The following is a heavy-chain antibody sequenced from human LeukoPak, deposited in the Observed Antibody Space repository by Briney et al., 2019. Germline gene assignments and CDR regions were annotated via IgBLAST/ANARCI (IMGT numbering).Heavy chain of an antibody. CDR3: ARDLGEYSGYGADC. CDR1: GFTFSRYW. J-gene: IGHJ4*02. Sequence: GGSLRLSCAASGFTFSRYWMSWVRQAPGKGLGWVANIKEDGSEKYYVDSVKGRFTISRDTAKNSLYLQMNNLRAEDTAVYYCARDLGEYSGYGADCWGQGTLVTVFS. D-gene: IGHD5-12*01. CDR2: IKEDGSEK. V-gene: IGHV3-7*01.